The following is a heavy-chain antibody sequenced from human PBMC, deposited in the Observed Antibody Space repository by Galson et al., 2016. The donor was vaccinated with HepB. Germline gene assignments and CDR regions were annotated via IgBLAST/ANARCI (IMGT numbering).Heavy chain of an antibody. CDR1: GFTFSNYA. V-gene: IGHV3-23*01. J-gene: IGHJ6*02. Sequence: SLRLSCAASGFTFSNYAMSWVRQAPGKGLEWVSAISGSGGSTYYADSVKGRFTISRDNSNNSLSLQMNSLRAEDTAFYYCARPYTYYFGSGSYFDVLHYGMDVWGQGTTVTVSS. CDR2: ISGSGGST. CDR3: ARPYTYYFGSGSYFDVLHYGMDV. D-gene: IGHD3-10*01.